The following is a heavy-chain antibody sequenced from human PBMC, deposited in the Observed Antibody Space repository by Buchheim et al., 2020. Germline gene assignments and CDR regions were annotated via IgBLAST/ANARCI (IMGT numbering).Heavy chain of an antibody. Sequence: EVQLVESGGDLVQPGGSLRLSCGASGFTFSRYWMSWVRQAPGKGLEWVANIHQDGGEKYYVDSLKGWFTISRDNAKSSLFLQMNSLRVEDTAVYYCVRESQVVAPGSGRLTYYGMDVWGQGTT. CDR2: IHQDGGEK. J-gene: IGHJ6*02. D-gene: IGHD2-15*01. CDR1: GFTFSRYW. V-gene: IGHV3-7*01. CDR3: VRESQVVAPGSGRLTYYGMDV.